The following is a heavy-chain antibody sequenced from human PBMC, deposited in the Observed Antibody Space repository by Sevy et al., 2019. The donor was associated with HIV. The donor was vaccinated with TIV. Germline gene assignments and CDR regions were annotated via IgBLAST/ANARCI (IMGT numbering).Heavy chain of an antibody. D-gene: IGHD3-22*01. J-gene: IGHJ4*02. CDR3: ATTKDYYDSSGYPFDY. CDR1: GYTLTKLS. V-gene: IGHV1-24*01. Sequence: ASVKVSCKVSGYTLTKLSMHWVRQAPGKGLEWMGSFDPEDGETNYAQKFQGRVTMTEDTSTDTAYMELSSLISEDTAVYYCATTKDYYDSSGYPFDYWGQGTLVTVSS. CDR2: FDPEDGET.